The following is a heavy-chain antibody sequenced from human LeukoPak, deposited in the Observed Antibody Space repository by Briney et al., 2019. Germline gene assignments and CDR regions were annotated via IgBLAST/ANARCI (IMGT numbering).Heavy chain of an antibody. CDR1: GFTVSSNY. V-gene: IGHV3-53*01. D-gene: IGHD3-10*01. Sequence: GGSLRLSCAASGFTVSSNYMSWVRQAPGKGLEWVSVIYSGGSTYYADSVKGRFTISRDNSKNTLYLQMNSLRAEDTAVYYCARPTYYYGSPGAFDIWGQGTMVTVSS. CDR3: ARPTYYYGSPGAFDI. J-gene: IGHJ3*02. CDR2: IYSGGST.